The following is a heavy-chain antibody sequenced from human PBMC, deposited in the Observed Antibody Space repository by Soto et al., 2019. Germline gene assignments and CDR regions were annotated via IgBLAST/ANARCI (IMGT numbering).Heavy chain of an antibody. CDR1: GFTFSSYG. CDR3: AKQVVPAASGPGVDY. J-gene: IGHJ4*02. Sequence: QVQLVESGGGVVQPGRSLRLSCAASGFTFSSYGMHWVRQAPGKGLEWVAVISYDGSNKYYADSVKGRFTISRDNSKNTLYLQMNSLRAEDTAVYYCAKQVVPAASGPGVDYWGQGALVTVSS. CDR2: ISYDGSNK. V-gene: IGHV3-30*18. D-gene: IGHD2-2*01.